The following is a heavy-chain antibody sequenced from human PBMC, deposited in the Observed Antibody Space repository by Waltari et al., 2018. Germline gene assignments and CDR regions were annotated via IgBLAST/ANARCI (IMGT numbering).Heavy chain of an antibody. V-gene: IGHV3-30-3*01. J-gene: IGHJ4*02. CDR1: GFTLTQSS. CDR3: TRDDKIHCGGTFCYPWVD. D-gene: IGHD2-21*01. CDR2: ILYDGSRN. Sequence: QVLMVESGGGVVQPGRSLRLSCVVYGFTLTQSSIHWVRQTPGKGLGWVARILYDGSRNNYADSVRGRFTISRDTSKSTVYLQMDRLRPDDTAIYYCTRDDKIHCGGTFCYPWVDWGQGTPVTVSS.